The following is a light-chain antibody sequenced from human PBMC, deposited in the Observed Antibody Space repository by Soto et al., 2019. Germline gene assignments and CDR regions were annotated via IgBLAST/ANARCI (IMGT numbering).Light chain of an antibody. V-gene: IGKV1-39*01. CDR2: AAS. Sequence: DIPMTQSPSSLSASVGDRVTITCRASQSISSYLNWYQQKPGKAPKLLIYAASSLQSGVPSRFRGSGSGTDFTLTISSLQPEDFATYYCQQSYSTLFTFGPGTKVDIK. CDR3: QQSYSTLFT. J-gene: IGKJ3*01. CDR1: QSISSY.